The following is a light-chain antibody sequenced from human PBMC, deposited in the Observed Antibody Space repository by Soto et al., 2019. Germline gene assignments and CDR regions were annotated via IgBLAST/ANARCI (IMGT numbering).Light chain of an antibody. CDR1: QSVSSN. J-gene: IGKJ1*01. CDR3: QQYNNWPPWT. CDR2: GAS. V-gene: IGKV3-15*01. Sequence: EIVMTQSPATLSVSPGERATLSCRASQSVSSNLAWYQQKPGQAPRLLIYGASTRDTGIPARFSGSGSGTEFTLTISSLQSEDFAVYYCQQYNNWPPWTFGQGTKV.